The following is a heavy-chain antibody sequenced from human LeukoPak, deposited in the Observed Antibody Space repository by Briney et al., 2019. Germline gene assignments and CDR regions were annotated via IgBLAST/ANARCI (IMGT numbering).Heavy chain of an antibody. Sequence: SVKVSCKASGGTFSSYAISWVRQAPGQGLEWMGRIIPILGIANYAQKFQGRVTITADKSTSTAYMELSSLRSEDTAVYYCARERGDTGSLDVWGQGTTVTVSS. V-gene: IGHV1-69*04. CDR2: IIPILGIA. D-gene: IGHD5-18*01. CDR1: GGTFSSYA. CDR3: ARERGDTGSLDV. J-gene: IGHJ6*02.